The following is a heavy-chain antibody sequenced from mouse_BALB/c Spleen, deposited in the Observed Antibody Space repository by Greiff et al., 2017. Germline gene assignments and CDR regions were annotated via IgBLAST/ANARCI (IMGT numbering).Heavy chain of an antibody. CDR3: ARSDYRYAMDY. CDR2: ISSGSSTI. CDR1: GFTFSSFG. J-gene: IGHJ4*01. V-gene: IGHV5-17*02. D-gene: IGHD2-14*01. Sequence: DVMLVESGGGLVQPGGSRKLSCAASGFTFSSFGMHWVRQAPEKGLEWVAYISSGSSTIYYADTVKGRFTISRDNPKNTLFLQMTSLRSEDTAMYYCARSDYRYAMDYWGQGTSVTVSS.